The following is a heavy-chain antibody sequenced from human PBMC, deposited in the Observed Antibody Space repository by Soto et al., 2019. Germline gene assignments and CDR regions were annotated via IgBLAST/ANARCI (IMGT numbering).Heavy chain of an antibody. D-gene: IGHD6-19*01. CDR3: LSXMSSSIYIYSADSVKGRFTISRDNAMNSLYMQVNSLRAEDAAVYYCASLHRYGSTWYEVD. V-gene: IGHV4-39*03. CDR1: GGSVNSGTSY. J-gene: IGHJ4*02. CDR2: ISYGGTA. Sequence: PSETLSLTCTVSGGSVNSGTSYWAWLRQPPGKGLEWIGLISYGGTAFYSVSLNSRGTMSVDTSNNQFSLKLSSVTAADTAVYYXLSXMSSSIYIYSADSVKGRFTISRDNAMNSLYMQVNSLRAEDAAVYYCASLHRYGSTWYEVDWGQGTLVTDSS.